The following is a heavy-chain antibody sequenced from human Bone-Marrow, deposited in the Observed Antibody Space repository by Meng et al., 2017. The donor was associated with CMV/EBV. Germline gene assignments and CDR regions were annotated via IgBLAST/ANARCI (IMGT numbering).Heavy chain of an antibody. J-gene: IGHJ4*02. CDR2: ISGSGSST. V-gene: IGHV3-23*01. CDR1: GFTFSSYA. CDR3: AKDQEGDYFDY. Sequence: GESLKISCAASGFTFSSYAMSWVRQAPGKGLEWVSTISGSGSSTYYADSVKGRFTISRDNSKNTLYLQMNSLRAEDTAVYYCAKDQEGDYFDYWGQGTLVTVSS.